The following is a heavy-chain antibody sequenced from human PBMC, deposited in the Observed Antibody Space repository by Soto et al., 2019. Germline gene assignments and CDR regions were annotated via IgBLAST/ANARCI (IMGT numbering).Heavy chain of an antibody. CDR3: ARRVGGYSSGWGFDD. D-gene: IGHD6-19*01. CDR2: IYYSGST. CDR1: GGSISSSSYY. V-gene: IGHV4-39*01. Sequence: ETLSLTCTFSGGSISSSSYYWGWIRQPPGKGLEWIGSIYYSGSTYYNPSLKSRVTISVDTSKNQFSLKLSSVTAADTAVYYCARRVGGYSSGWGFDDWGQGTLVTVSS. J-gene: IGHJ4*02.